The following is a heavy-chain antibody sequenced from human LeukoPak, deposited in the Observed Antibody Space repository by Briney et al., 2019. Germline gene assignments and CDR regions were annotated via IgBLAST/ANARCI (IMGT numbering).Heavy chain of an antibody. V-gene: IGHV4-34*01. CDR2: INHSGST. D-gene: IGHD2-15*01. J-gene: IGHJ4*02. CDR1: GGSFSGYY. CDR3: ARVGGYCSGGSCYSSYFAY. Sequence: SETLSLTCAVYGGSFSGYYWSWIRQPPGKGLEWIGEINHSGSTNYNPSLKSRVTISVDTSMNQFSLKLSSVTAADTAVYYCARVGGYCSGGSCYSSYFAYWGQGTLVTVSS.